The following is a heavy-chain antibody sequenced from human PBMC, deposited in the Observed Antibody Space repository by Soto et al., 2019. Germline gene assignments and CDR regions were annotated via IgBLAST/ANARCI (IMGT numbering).Heavy chain of an antibody. D-gene: IGHD3-22*01. CDR2: IIPLFGTA. CDR3: GRGVHYDSSGYYYFY. V-gene: IGHV1-69*01. J-gene: IGHJ4*02. CDR1: GGTFSTYS. Sequence: QVQLVQSGAEGKKPGSSVKVSSKASGGTFSTYSIDWVRQAPGHGLAWMVGIIPLFGTAKYAQNFQGSITNTADESTNPGYIELRSLRSQDTAVYDWGRGVHYDSSGYYYFYWGQGPLVTVSS.